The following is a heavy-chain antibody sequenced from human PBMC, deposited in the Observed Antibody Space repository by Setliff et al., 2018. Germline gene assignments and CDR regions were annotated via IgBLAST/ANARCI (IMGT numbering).Heavy chain of an antibody. Sequence: SETLSLTCAVYGGSFSGYYWTWIRQPPGKGLEWIGEINHSGSTNYNPSLKSRVTISVDTSKNQFSLKLSSVTAADTAVYYCASTPDGDLYYNFWSGYYLTLDYWGQGTLVTV. CDR1: GGSFSGYY. V-gene: IGHV4-34*01. D-gene: IGHD3-3*01. J-gene: IGHJ4*02. CDR2: INHSGST. CDR3: ASTPDGDLYYNFWSGYYLTLDY.